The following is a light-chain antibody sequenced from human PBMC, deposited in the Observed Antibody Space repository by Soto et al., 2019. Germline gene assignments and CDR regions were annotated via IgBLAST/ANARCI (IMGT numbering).Light chain of an antibody. J-gene: IGKJ3*01. CDR1: QNVISTY. CDR3: QYSGDSRFT. V-gene: IGKV3-20*01. Sequence: EIVLTQSPGTLSLSLGERATLSCRASQNVISTYLAWYQQKPGQATRLLIYGPSTRATGIPARFSGSESGTDFTLTISSIESEDSAGYFCQYSGDSRFTFGPGTRVDIK. CDR2: GPS.